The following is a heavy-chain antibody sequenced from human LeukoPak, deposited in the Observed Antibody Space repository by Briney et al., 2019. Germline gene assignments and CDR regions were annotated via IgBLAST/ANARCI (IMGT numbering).Heavy chain of an antibody. CDR3: ARDSSGWYRYFDL. V-gene: IGHV4-59*01. CDR1: GGSISSYY. D-gene: IGHD6-19*01. Sequence: SETLSLTCTVSGGSISSYYWSWIRQPPGKGLEWIGYIYYSGSTNYNPSLKSRVTMSVDTSKNQFSLKLSSVTAADTAVYYCARDSSGWYRYFDLWGRGTLVTVSS. J-gene: IGHJ2*01. CDR2: IYYSGST.